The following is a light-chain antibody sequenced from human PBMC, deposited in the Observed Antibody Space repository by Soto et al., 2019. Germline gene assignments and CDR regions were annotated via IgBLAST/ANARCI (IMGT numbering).Light chain of an antibody. Sequence: EIVMTQSPDTLSVSPVEGATLSCRVSQSIRSNLAWYQQRPGQAPRLLMYGASTRADGIPARFTGSGSGTEFTLTISSLQSEDFAVYYCQQYHIWPPWTFGQGTKGDIK. J-gene: IGKJ1*01. CDR2: GAS. V-gene: IGKV3-15*01. CDR3: QQYHIWPPWT. CDR1: QSIRSN.